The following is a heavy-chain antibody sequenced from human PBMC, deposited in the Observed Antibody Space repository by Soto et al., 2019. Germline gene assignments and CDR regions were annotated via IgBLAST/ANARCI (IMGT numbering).Heavy chain of an antibody. CDR2: IYYSGST. D-gene: IGHD3-3*01. Sequence: PSETLSLTCTVSGGSISSSSYYWGWIRQPPGKGLEWIGSIYYSGSTYYNPSLKSRVTISVDTSKNQFSLKLSSVTAADTAVYYCARHRVEFYYFDYWGQGTLVTVSS. V-gene: IGHV4-39*01. J-gene: IGHJ4*02. CDR3: ARHRVEFYYFDY. CDR1: GGSISSSSYY.